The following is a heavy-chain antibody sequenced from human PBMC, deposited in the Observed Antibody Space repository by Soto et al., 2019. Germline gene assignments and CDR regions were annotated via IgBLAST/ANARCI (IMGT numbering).Heavy chain of an antibody. CDR2: IYYSGST. V-gene: IGHV4-39*01. CDR1: GGSISSSSYY. CDR3: AIRLGYCSSTSCYREIYGMDV. Sequence: SETLSLTCTVSGGSISSSSYYWGWIRQPPGKGLVWIGSIYYSGSTYYNPSLKSRVTISVDTSKNQFSLKLSSVTAADTAVYYCAIRLGYCSSTSCYREIYGMDVWGQGTTVTVSS. J-gene: IGHJ6*02. D-gene: IGHD2-2*02.